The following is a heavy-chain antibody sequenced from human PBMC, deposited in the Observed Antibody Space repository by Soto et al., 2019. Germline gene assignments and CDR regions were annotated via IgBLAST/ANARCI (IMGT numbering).Heavy chain of an antibody. CDR2: IKQDGSEK. CDR3: ARDSGSYPDYYYFYGMDV. Sequence: TGGSLRLSCAASGFTFSSYWMSWVRQAPGKGLEWVANIKQDGSEKYYVDSVKGRFTISRDNAKNSLYLQMNSLRAEDTAVYYCARDSGSYPDYYYFYGMDVWGQGTTVTVSS. J-gene: IGHJ6*02. D-gene: IGHD1-26*01. V-gene: IGHV3-7*01. CDR1: GFTFSSYW.